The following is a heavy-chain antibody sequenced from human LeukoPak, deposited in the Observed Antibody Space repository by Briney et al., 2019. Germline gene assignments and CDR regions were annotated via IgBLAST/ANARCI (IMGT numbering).Heavy chain of an antibody. V-gene: IGHV3-7*01. CDR3: AREYSSSSGRSFDY. J-gene: IGHJ4*02. CDR1: GFIFSSYW. CDR2: IKQDGSEK. Sequence: GGSLRLSCAASGFIFSSYWMSWVRQAPGKGLEWVANIKQDGSEKNYVDSVKGRFTISRDNAKNSLYLQMNSLRAEDTAVYYCAREYSSSSGRSFDYWGQGTLVIVSS. D-gene: IGHD6-6*01.